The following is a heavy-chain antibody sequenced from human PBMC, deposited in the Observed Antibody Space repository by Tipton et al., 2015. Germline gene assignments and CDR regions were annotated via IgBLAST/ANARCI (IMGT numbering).Heavy chain of an antibody. CDR3: ATHVRGAKRIGVVSGTVNRYYAMDI. D-gene: IGHD3-3*01. V-gene: IGHV3-53*01. Sequence: SLRLSCAGSGFSVRSTYMTWVRQAPGKGLEWVSVTSTDGTTIYADSVKGRFSTSRDSSRNTLYVHMNNLRVEDTAVYYCATHVRGAKRIGVVSGTVNRYYAMDIWGQGTTVTVSS. J-gene: IGHJ6*02. CDR1: GFSVRSTY. CDR2: TSTDGTT.